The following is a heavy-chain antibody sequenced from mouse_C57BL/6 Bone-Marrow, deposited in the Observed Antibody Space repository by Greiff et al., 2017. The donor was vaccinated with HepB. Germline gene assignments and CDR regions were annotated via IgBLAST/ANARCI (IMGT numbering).Heavy chain of an antibody. CDR2: IFPGSGST. CDR1: GYTFTDYY. D-gene: IGHD1-1*01. CDR3: ARGDYYGSSSLYFDY. Sequence: QVQLQQSGPELVKPGASVKISCKASGYTFTDYYINWVKQRPGQGLEWIGWIFPGSGSTYYNEKFKGKATLTVDKSSSTAYMLLSSLTSEDSAVYFCARGDYYGSSSLYFDYWGQGTTLTVSS. J-gene: IGHJ2*01. V-gene: IGHV1-75*01.